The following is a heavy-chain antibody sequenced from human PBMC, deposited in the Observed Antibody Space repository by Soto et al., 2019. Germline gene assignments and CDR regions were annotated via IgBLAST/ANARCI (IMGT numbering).Heavy chain of an antibody. CDR2: IYYSGST. CDR3: ARDKGTTGTMSIAY. J-gene: IGHJ4*02. D-gene: IGHD1-1*01. V-gene: IGHV4-31*03. CDR1: GGSISSGGYY. Sequence: QVQLQESGPGLVKPSQTLSLTCTVSGGSISSGGYYWSWIRQHPAKGLEWIGYIYYSGSTYYNPSLTTRVTISVATSKNQFSLKLSSVTAADTAVYYCARDKGTTGTMSIAYWGQGTLVTVSS.